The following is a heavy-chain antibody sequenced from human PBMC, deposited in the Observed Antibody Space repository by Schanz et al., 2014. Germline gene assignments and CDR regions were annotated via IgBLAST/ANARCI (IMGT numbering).Heavy chain of an antibody. CDR1: GFNLRRYS. V-gene: IGHV3-30*18. Sequence: QLVESGGGLVKPGGSLRLSCATSGFNLRRYSMNWVRQAPGGGLEWVAAITYDGSNKYYAESVKGRFAISRDNSKNTVYLQMNSLRVEDTAVYFCAKAPRSLFNYFDYWGQGTLVTVSS. J-gene: IGHJ4*02. CDR2: ITYDGSNK. CDR3: AKAPRSLFNYFDY.